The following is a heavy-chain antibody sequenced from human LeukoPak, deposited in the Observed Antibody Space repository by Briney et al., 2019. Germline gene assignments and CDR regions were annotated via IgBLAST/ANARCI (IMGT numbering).Heavy chain of an antibody. Sequence: GASVKVSCKASGYTFTDYYMHWVRQAPGQGLEWMGWINPNSGGTNYAQKFQGRVTMTRDTSISTAYMELSRLRSDDTAVYYCARGGIAAAGTIDYWGQGTLVTVSS. CDR1: GYTFTDYY. V-gene: IGHV1-2*02. D-gene: IGHD6-13*01. J-gene: IGHJ4*02. CDR2: INPNSGGT. CDR3: ARGGIAAAGTIDY.